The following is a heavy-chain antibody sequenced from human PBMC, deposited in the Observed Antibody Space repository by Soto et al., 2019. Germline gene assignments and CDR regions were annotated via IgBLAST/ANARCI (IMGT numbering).Heavy chain of an antibody. V-gene: IGHV2-5*01. CDR1: GFSLTSSGVG. Sequence: QITLKESGPPLVKPTQTLTLTCTFSGFSLTSSGVGVGWIRQPPGKALEWLAFIYWNDDKRYTPSLNSRVTITKDTSKNQVVLTMTNVDPVDTATYYCARRRPANLLIAFDVWGQGTMVTVSS. D-gene: IGHD2-2*01. J-gene: IGHJ3*01. CDR2: IYWNDDK. CDR3: ARRRPANLLIAFDV.